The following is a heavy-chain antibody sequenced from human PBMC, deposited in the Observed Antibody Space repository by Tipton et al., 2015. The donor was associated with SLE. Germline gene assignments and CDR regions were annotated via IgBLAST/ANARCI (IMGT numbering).Heavy chain of an antibody. D-gene: IGHD3-22*01. J-gene: IGHJ4*02. CDR1: SGSVSSGAYY. CDR3: ARYFYDSSGVCLFDL. Sequence: LSLTCTVSSGSVSSGAYYWSWIRQHPGKGLEWIGYVFSSGTTYYNPSLQGRLSMSLDTSKNQLSLQLSSVTSADTAVYYCARYFYDSSGVCLFDLWGQGTLATVSS. V-gene: IGHV4-31*03. CDR2: VFSSGTT.